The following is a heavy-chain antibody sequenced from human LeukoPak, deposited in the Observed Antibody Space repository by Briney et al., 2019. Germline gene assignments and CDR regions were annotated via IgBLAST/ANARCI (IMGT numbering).Heavy chain of an antibody. CDR1: GFTFSASW. J-gene: IGHJ4*02. CDR3: ARDSHLSRLLDY. V-gene: IGHV3-74*01. Sequence: GGSLRLSCEASGFTFSASWMYWVRQPPGKGMVWVSRMNLDGSVTSYADSVEGRFTISRDNAKNTLYLQMDSVRADDTAIYYCARDSHLSRLLDYWGQGPPVTVSS. CDR2: MNLDGSVT.